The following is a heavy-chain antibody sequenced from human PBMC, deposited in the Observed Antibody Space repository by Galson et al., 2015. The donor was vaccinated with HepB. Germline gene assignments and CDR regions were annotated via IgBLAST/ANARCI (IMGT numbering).Heavy chain of an antibody. D-gene: IGHD1-26*01. CDR1: GFSLSTSGMC. J-gene: IGHJ6*02. V-gene: IGHV2-70*01. CDR2: IDWDDDI. CDR3: AQTPGELNSYYYLRYGRDV. Sequence: PALVKPTQTLTLTCTFSGFSLSTSGMCVSWIRQPPGKALEWLALIDWDDDIYYIPSLRTRLAISKDTSKNRVVLTMTNMDPVDTATYYCAQTPGELNSYYYLRYGRDVGGQETTVTVSS.